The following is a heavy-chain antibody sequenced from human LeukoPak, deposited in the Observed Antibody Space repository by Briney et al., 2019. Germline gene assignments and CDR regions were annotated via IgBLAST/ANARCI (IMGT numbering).Heavy chain of an antibody. V-gene: IGHV3-74*01. CDR3: ARDPGPPYYYDSSGPLLD. CDR2: INTDGSST. Sequence: GGSLRLSCAASGFTFSSYWMHWVRQAPGKGLVWVSRINTDGSSTSYADSVKGRFTISRDNAKNTLYLQMNSLRAEDTAVYYCARDPGPPYYYDSSGPLLDWGQGTLVTVSS. CDR1: GFTFSSYW. D-gene: IGHD3-22*01. J-gene: IGHJ4*02.